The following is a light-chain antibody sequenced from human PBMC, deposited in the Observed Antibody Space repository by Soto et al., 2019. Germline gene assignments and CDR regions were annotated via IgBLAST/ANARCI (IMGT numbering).Light chain of an antibody. J-gene: IGKJ1*01. Sequence: EIVMTQSPATLSMSPGERATLSCRASQSVSSRLSWYQRKPGQAPRLLIYDASTRATGIPARFSGSGSGTEFTLTISSLQPDDSATYYCQQYNSYSPTFGQGTKVDIK. CDR2: DAS. CDR1: QSVSSR. V-gene: IGKV3-15*01. CDR3: QQYNSYSPT.